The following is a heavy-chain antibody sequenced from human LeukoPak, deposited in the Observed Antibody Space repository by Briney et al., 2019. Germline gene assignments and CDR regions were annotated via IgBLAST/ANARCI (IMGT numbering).Heavy chain of an antibody. CDR3: ARGSIVVALYYYYYGMDV. V-gene: IGHV4-34*01. CDR2: INHSGST. D-gene: IGHD2-15*01. CDR1: GGSISSYY. J-gene: IGHJ6*02. Sequence: PSETLSLTCTVSGGSISSYYWSWIRQPPGKGLEWIGEINHSGSTNYNPSLKSRVTISVDTSKNQFSLKLSSVTAADTAVYYCARGSIVVALYYYYYGMDVWGQGTTVTVSS.